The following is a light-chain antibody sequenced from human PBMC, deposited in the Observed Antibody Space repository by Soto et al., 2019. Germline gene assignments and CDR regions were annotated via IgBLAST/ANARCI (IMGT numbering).Light chain of an antibody. CDR1: QSINSD. CDR3: QQYNKWPPQYT. Sequence: PGARATLSCRASQSINSDLAWYQQKPGQAPRLLIYGASTRATDIPARISGSGSGTDFTLTISNLQSEDFAVYYCQQYNKWPPQYTFGQGTKLEIK. V-gene: IGKV3-15*01. J-gene: IGKJ2*01. CDR2: GAS.